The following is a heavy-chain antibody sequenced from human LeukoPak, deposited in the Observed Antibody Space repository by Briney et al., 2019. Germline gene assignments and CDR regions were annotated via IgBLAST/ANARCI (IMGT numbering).Heavy chain of an antibody. CDR1: GFTFSSYW. D-gene: IGHD6-19*01. J-gene: IGHJ4*02. Sequence: GGSLRLSCAASGFTFSSYWMSWVRQAPGKGLEWVANIKQDGSEKHYVDSVKGRFTISRDNAKNSLYLQMNSLRAEDTAVYYCARDPEGIAVAEGDYWGQGTLVTVSS. CDR2: IKQDGSEK. CDR3: ARDPEGIAVAEGDY. V-gene: IGHV3-7*01.